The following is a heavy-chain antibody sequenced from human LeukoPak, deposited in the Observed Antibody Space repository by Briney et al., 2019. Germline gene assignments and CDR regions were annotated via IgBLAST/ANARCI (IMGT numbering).Heavy chain of an antibody. J-gene: IGHJ5*02. CDR2: ISYDGSNK. V-gene: IGHV3-30*04. D-gene: IGHD2-15*01. CDR3: ARPPTGYCSGGSCYSGPWFDP. CDR1: GFTFSSYA. Sequence: GGSLRLSCAASGFTFSSYAMHWVRQAPGKGLEWVAVISYDGSNKYYADSVKGRFTISRDNSKNTLYLQMNSLRAEDTAVYYCARPPTGYCSGGSCYSGPWFDPWGQGTLVTVSS.